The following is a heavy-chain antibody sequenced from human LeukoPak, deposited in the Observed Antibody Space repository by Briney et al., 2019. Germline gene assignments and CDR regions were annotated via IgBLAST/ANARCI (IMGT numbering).Heavy chain of an antibody. Sequence: SVKVSCKASGGTFSSYAISWVRQAPGQGLEWMGRIIPIFGTANYAQKLQGRVTMTTDTSTSTAYMELRSLRSDDTAVYYCARAGVYYYDSSGYYEDYWGQGTLVTVSS. D-gene: IGHD3-22*01. V-gene: IGHV1-69*05. CDR2: IIPIFGTA. CDR3: ARAGVYYYDSSGYYEDY. J-gene: IGHJ4*02. CDR1: GGTFSSYA.